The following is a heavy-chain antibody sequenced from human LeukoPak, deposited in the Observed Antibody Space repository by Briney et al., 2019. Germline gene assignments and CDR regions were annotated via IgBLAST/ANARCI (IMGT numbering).Heavy chain of an antibody. J-gene: IGHJ4*02. Sequence: GGSLRLSCAASGFSFSTYWMNWVRQAPGRGLEWVANIKQDGSEKYYVDSVKGRFTISRDNAKNSLYLQLNSLRAEDTAVYYCARRVRSGFFDNWGQGTLATVSS. CDR3: ARRVRSGFFDN. V-gene: IGHV3-7*01. CDR1: GFSFSTYW. CDR2: IKQDGSEK. D-gene: IGHD3-3*01.